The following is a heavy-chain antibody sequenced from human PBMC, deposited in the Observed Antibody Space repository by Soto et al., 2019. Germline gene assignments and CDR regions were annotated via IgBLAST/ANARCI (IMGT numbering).Heavy chain of an antibody. J-gene: IGHJ3*02. CDR2: ILVDGRT. CDR3: AKATATGGGAFDI. D-gene: IGHD2-8*02. Sequence: LRLSCAASGFICTSYDMSWVRQAPGQGLEWVSTILVDGRTFYVDSVKGRFTISRDSSQNTVYLQMNSLTAGDTALYYCAKATATGGGAFDICGQGTMVT. V-gene: IGHV3-23*01. CDR1: GFICTSYD.